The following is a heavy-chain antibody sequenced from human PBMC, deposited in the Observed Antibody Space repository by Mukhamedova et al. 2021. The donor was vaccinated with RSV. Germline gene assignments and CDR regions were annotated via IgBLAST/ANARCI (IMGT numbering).Heavy chain of an antibody. CDR2: IYHSGST. Sequence: EIYHSGSTNYIPSLQSRVTISKDNSKNQFSLKLASVTAADTAIYYCARVQGDRYGCAYIDYWGQGTLVTVSS. CDR3: ARVQGDRYGCAYIDY. D-gene: IGHD5-18*01. J-gene: IGHJ4*02. V-gene: IGHV4-4*02.